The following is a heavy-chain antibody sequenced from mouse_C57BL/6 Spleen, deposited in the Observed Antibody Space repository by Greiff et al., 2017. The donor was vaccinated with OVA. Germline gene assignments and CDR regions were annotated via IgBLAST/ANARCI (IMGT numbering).Heavy chain of an antibody. Sequence: VQLQQSVAELVRPGASVKLSCTASGFNFKNTYMHWVKQRPEQGLEWIGRIDPANGNTKYAPKFQGKATITADTSSNTAYLQRSSLTSEDTAIYYCSTPPFGTVVATGYFDYWGQGTTLTVSS. CDR3: STPPFGTVVATGYFDY. V-gene: IGHV14-3*01. J-gene: IGHJ2*01. D-gene: IGHD1-1*01. CDR1: GFNFKNTY. CDR2: IDPANGNT.